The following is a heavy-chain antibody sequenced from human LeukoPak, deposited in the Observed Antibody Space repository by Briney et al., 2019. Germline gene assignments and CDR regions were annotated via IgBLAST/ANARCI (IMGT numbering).Heavy chain of an antibody. CDR3: ARDWGIRPTEYKAFDM. V-gene: IGHV4-61*01. D-gene: IGHD1-1*01. CDR2: IAYGGST. CDR1: GDSFTSMRRYS. Sequence: PSETLSLTCTVSGDSFTSMRRYSWSWIRQAPGQGLARIGSIAYGGSTTYNPCLKSRVAIPVDTSQHQFSLKLMSVTAADTAVYSCARDWGIRPTEYKAFDMWGRGTMVTVSS. J-gene: IGHJ3*02.